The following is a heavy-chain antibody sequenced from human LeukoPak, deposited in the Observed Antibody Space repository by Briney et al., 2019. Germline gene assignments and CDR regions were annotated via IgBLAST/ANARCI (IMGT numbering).Heavy chain of an antibody. CDR3: ARGDCSSTICYSPMDV. V-gene: IGHV4-34*01. Sequence: SETLSLTCAVYGGSFSGYYWSWIRQPPGKGLEWIGEINHSGSTNYNPSLKSRVTISVDTSKNQFSLKVNSVTAADTALYYCARGDCSSTICYSPMDVWGKGTTVTVSS. CDR1: GGSFSGYY. CDR2: INHSGST. J-gene: IGHJ6*03. D-gene: IGHD2-2*01.